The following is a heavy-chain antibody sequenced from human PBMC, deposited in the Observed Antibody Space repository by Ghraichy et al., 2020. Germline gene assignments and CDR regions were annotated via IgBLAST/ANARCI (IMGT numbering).Heavy chain of an antibody. J-gene: IGHJ6*02. CDR2: ISSSSSYI. D-gene: IGHD3-9*01. CDR3: AVRPYDIFDDYYYYGMDV. V-gene: IGHV3-21*01. Sequence: GGSLRLSCAASGFTFSSYSMNWVRQAPGKGLEWVSSISSSSSYIYYADSVKGRFTISRDNAKNSLYLQINSLGAEDTAVYYCAVRPYDIFDDYYYYGMDVWGQGTTVTVSS. CDR1: GFTFSSYS.